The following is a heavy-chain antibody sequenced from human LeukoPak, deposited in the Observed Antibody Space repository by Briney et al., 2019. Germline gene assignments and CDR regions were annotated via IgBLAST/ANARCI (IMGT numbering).Heavy chain of an antibody. D-gene: IGHD6-13*01. CDR1: GRSLSSYY. CDR3: ARCRVYSNYYFDY. J-gene: IGHJ4*02. V-gene: IGHV4-4*07. Sequence: SETLSLTCTVSGRSLSSYYWSWIRQPAGKGLEWIGRIYTSGSTNYNPSLKSRVTISVDTSKNQFSLKLSSVTAADTAVYYCARCRVYSNYYFDYWGQGTLVTVSS. CDR2: IYTSGST.